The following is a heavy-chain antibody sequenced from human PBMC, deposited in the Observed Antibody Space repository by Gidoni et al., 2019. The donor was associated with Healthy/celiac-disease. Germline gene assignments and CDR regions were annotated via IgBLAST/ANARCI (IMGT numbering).Heavy chain of an antibody. CDR3: ARGIEMATIRGRDY. D-gene: IGHD5-12*01. CDR2: ISYDGSNK. Sequence: VQLVESGGGVVQPGRSLRLSCAASGFTFSSYAMHWVRQAPGKGLEWVAVISYDGSNKYYADSVKGRFTISRDNSKNTLYLQMNSLRAEDTAVYYCARGIEMATIRGRDYWGQGTLVTVSS. V-gene: IGHV3-30*04. CDR1: GFTFSSYA. J-gene: IGHJ4*02.